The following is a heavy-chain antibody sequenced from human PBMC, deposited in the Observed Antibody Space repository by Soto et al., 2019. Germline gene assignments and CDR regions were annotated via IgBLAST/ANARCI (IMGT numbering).Heavy chain of an antibody. CDR1: GITVSSNY. CDR2: IYSGGTT. J-gene: IGHJ4*02. D-gene: IGHD2-2*01. Sequence: GGSLRLSCAASGITVSSNYMSWVRQAPGRGPEWVSVIYSGGTTYYADSVKGRFTISRDNSKNTLYLQMNSLRAEDTAVYYCARQALVVPAVSYYDYWGQGTQVTVSS. V-gene: IGHV3-66*04. CDR3: ARQALVVPAVSYYDY.